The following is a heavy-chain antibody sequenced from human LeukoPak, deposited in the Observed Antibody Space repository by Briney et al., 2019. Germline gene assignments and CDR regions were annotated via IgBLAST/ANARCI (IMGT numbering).Heavy chain of an antibody. Sequence: SETLSLTCAVSGGSISSSNWWSWVRQPPGKGLEWIGEIYHSGSTNYNPSLKSRVTISVDKSKNQFSLKLSSVTAADTAVYYCASIAVVGTTRYYYYMDVWGKGTTVTVSS. CDR2: IYHSGST. V-gene: IGHV4-4*02. CDR3: ASIAVVGTTRYYYYMDV. D-gene: IGHD6-19*01. J-gene: IGHJ6*03. CDR1: GGSISSSNW.